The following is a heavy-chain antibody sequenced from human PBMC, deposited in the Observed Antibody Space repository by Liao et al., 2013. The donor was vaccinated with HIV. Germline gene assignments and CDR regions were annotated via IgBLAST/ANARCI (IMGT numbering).Heavy chain of an antibody. CDR3: ARSLGGAARRAAFDY. CDR2: NVHGGDG. CDR1: GDSFSTYS. Sequence: QVQLQQWGAGLLKPSETLSLTCAVYGDSFSTYSWTWIRQSPGKGLEWIGENVHGGDGNYNPSLKSRVFILVDTSKNQFSLKLSSVTAADTAVYYCARSLGGAARRAAFDYWGQGTLVTVSS. J-gene: IGHJ4*02. V-gene: IGHV4-34*12. D-gene: IGHD6-6*01.